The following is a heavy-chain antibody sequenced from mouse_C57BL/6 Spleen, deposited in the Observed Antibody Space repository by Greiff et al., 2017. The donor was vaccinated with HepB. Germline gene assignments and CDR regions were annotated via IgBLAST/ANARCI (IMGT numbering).Heavy chain of an antibody. D-gene: IGHD4-1*01. CDR1: GFSLTSYA. CDR3: ARNLGLGRGYFDY. CDR2: IWTGGGT. Sequence: VQGVESGPGLVAPSQSLSITCTVSGFSLTSYAISWVRQPPGKGLEWLGVIWTGGGTNYNSALKSRLSISKDNSKSQVFLKMNSLQTDDTARYYCARNLGLGRGYFDYWGQGTTLTVSS. J-gene: IGHJ2*01. V-gene: IGHV2-9-1*01.